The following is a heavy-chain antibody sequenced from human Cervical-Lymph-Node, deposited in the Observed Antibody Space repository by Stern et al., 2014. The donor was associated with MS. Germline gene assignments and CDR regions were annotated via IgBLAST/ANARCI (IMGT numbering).Heavy chain of an antibody. V-gene: IGHV1-46*01. CDR3: ARDMAGYSGRFNH. CDR1: GYSFTNYY. J-gene: IGHJ5*02. D-gene: IGHD1-26*01. Sequence: VQLVESGAEMQKPGASVKVSCKASGYSFTNYYMHWVRQAPGQGLEWMGIINPSRGSTSYAQKFQGRVTMTRDTSTSTVYMELSSLRSEDTAVYYCARDMAGYSGRFNHWGQGTLVTVSS. CDR2: INPSRGST.